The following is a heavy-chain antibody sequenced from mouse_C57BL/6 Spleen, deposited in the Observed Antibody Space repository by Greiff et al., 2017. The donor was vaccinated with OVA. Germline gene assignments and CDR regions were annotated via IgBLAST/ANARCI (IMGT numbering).Heavy chain of an antibody. J-gene: IGHJ4*01. Sequence: VMLVESGAELVKPGASVKISCKASGYAFSSYWMNWVKQRPGKGLEWIGQIYPGDGDTNYNGKFKGKATLTADKSSSTAYMQLSSLTSEDSAVYFCARSDDSLAMDYWGQGTSVTVSS. CDR2: IYPGDGDT. CDR3: ARSDDSLAMDY. CDR1: GYAFSSYW. D-gene: IGHD2-4*01. V-gene: IGHV1-80*01.